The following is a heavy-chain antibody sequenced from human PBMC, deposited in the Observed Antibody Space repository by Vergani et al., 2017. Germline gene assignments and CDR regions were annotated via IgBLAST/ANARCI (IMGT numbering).Heavy chain of an antibody. Sequence: QVQLVQSGAEVKKPGSSVKVSCKASGYTFSTYGISWVRQAPGQGLEWMGWISAYNGNTNYPEKFQGRLTMTTDTSTRTADMELRSLRSDDTALYYWAGDRGNSGDYNFDYWGQGTLVTVSS. J-gene: IGHJ4*02. CDR2: ISAYNGNT. CDR3: AGDRGNSGDYNFDY. V-gene: IGHV1-18*01. CDR1: GYTFSTYG. D-gene: IGHD1-26*01.